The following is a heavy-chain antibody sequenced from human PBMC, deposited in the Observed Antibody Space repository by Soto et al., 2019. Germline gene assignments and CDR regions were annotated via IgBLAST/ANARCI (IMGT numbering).Heavy chain of an antibody. CDR1: GFDFSTHV. J-gene: IGHJ4*02. CDR2: ISYDGYNA. Sequence: QPGGSLRLSCAASGFDFSTHVVHWVRQAPGQGLEWVAVISYDGYNAYYADSVKGRFTISKDNSRNTLFLQMDNLRSDDTAVYFCARDGGFSYGFDYYFDYWGQGTLVTVSS. V-gene: IGHV3-30-3*01. D-gene: IGHD5-18*01. CDR3: ARDGGFSYGFDYYFDY.